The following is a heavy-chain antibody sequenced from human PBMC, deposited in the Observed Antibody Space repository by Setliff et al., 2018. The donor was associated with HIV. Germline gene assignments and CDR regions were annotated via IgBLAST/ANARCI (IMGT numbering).Heavy chain of an antibody. J-gene: IGHJ4*02. CDR2: IYYSGST. D-gene: IGHD1-1*01. CDR1: GYSISSGYY. CDR3: AQLGMVDDFDY. V-gene: IGHV4-61*03. Sequence: SETLSLTCAVSGYSISSGYYWGWIRQPPGKGLEWIGYIYYSGSTNYNPSLKSRVTISVDTSKNRFSLKLRSVTAADTAVYYCAQLGMVDDFDYWGQGTLVTVSS.